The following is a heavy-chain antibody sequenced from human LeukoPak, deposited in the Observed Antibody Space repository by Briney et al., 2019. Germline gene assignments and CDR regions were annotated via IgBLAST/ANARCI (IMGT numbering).Heavy chain of an antibody. CDR2: IKSKRDGGAT. Sequence: GGSLRLSCSSSGFTFGDKWMSWVRQSPGKGLEWLGRIKSKRDGGATEYVESVIGRFIISRDDSKETLYLHMNSLKTDDTAMYFCTTDPRYWGQGTLVTVSS. J-gene: IGHJ4*02. V-gene: IGHV3-15*01. CDR1: GFTFGDKW. CDR3: TTDPRY.